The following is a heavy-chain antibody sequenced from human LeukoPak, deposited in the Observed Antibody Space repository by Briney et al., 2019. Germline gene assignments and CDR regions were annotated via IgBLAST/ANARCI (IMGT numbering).Heavy chain of an antibody. CDR3: AKGLNWNWEYNWFDP. J-gene: IGHJ5*02. D-gene: IGHD1-7*01. CDR1: GFTFDDYG. CDR2: INWNGGST. Sequence: GGSLRLSCAASGFTFDDYGMSWVRQAPGEGLEWVSGINWNGGSTGYADSVKGRFTISRDNAKNSLYLQMNSLRAEDMALYYCAKGLNWNWEYNWFDPWGQGTLVTVSS. V-gene: IGHV3-20*04.